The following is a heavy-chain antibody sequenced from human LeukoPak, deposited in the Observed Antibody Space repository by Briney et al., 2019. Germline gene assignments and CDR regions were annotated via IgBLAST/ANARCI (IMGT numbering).Heavy chain of an antibody. V-gene: IGHV3-48*02. CDR1: GFSFSSNP. Sequence: GGSLRLSCAASGFSFSSNPMSWVRQAPGKGLEWVSYISSSSVIQYADSVKGRFTISRDNAKNSLYLQMNSLRDEDTAVYYCARDPQHSWFDPWGQGTLVTVSS. CDR2: ISSSSVI. CDR3: ARDPQHSWFDP. J-gene: IGHJ5*02.